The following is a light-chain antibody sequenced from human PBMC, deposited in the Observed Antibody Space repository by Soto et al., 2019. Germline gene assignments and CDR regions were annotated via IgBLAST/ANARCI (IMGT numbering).Light chain of an antibody. CDR2: EGS. Sequence: QSVLTQPASVSESPGQSITISCTGTSSDVGSYEFVSWYQQYPGKAPKLMIYEGSKRPSGVSDRSSGSKSGNTASLTISGLQAEDEADYFCCSYAGGSNVFGAGTKVTVL. J-gene: IGLJ1*01. CDR1: SSDVGSYEF. CDR3: CSYAGGSNV. V-gene: IGLV2-23*03.